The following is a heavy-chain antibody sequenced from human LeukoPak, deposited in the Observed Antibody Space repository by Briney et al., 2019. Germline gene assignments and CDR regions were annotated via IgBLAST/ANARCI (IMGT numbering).Heavy chain of an antibody. CDR3: AGSIAAPFDYYYGMDV. CDR1: GFNTNKYA. J-gene: IGHJ6*02. V-gene: IGHV3-23*01. Sequence: GGSLRLSCAASGFNTNKYAMTWVRQAPGKGLEWVSGISLSGDDTYYADSVKGRFTISRGNSKNTLYLQMNSLRAEDTAVYYCAGSIAAPFDYYYGMDVWGQGTTVTVSS. CDR2: ISLSGDDT. D-gene: IGHD6-6*01.